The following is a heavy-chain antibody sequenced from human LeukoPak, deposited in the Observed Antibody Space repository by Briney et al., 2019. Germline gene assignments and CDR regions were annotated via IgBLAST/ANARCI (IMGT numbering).Heavy chain of an antibody. D-gene: IGHD4-17*01. V-gene: IGHV4-38-2*01. J-gene: IGHJ4*02. CDR1: GYSISSGYY. CDR2: IYHSGST. Sequence: SETLSLTCAVSGYSISSGYYWGWIRQPPGKGLEWIGSIYHSGSTYYDPSLKSRVTISVDTSKNQFSLKLSSVTAADTAVYYCARHNDYGDYGDYWGQGTLVTVSS. CDR3: ARHNDYGDYGDY.